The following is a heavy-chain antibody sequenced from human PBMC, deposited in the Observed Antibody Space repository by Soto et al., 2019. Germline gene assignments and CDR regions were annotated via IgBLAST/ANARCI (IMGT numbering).Heavy chain of an antibody. D-gene: IGHD5-18*01. V-gene: IGHV3-66*04. CDR3: ASHGYSYGGGYFDS. CDR2: IYSGGSA. Sequence: EVQLVESGGGLVQPGGSLRLSCAASGFTVSSNYMSWVRQAPGKGLEWVSVIYSGGSAYYADSVKGRFTISRDNSKNTLYLQMNSLRAEDAAVSYFASHGYSYGGGYFDSWGQGTLVTVSS. J-gene: IGHJ4*02. CDR1: GFTVSSNY.